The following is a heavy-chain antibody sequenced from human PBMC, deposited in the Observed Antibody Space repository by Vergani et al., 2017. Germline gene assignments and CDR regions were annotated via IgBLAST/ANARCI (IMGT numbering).Heavy chain of an antibody. J-gene: IGHJ5*02. V-gene: IGHV1-69*13. CDR2: IIPIFGTA. D-gene: IGHD5-12*01. Sequence: QVQLVQSGAEVKKPGSSVKVSCKASGGTFSSYAISWVRQAPGQGLEWMGGIIPIFGTANYAQKFQGRVTITADESTSTAYMELGSLRSEDTAVYYCARDRGGGYSGYLPGEGGWFDPWGQGTLVTVSS. CDR3: ARDRGGGYSGYLPGEGGWFDP. CDR1: GGTFSSYA.